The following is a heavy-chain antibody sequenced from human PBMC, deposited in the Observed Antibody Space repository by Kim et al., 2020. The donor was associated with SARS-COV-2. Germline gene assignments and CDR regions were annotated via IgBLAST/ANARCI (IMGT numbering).Heavy chain of an antibody. D-gene: IGHD2-2*02. CDR3: ATVECSSTSCYTHWFDP. V-gene: IGHV1-24*01. CDR2: FDPEDGET. CDR1: GYTLTELS. J-gene: IGHJ5*02. Sequence: ASVKVSCKVSGYTLTELSMHWVRQAPGKGLEWMGGFDPEDGETIYAQKFQGRVTMTEDTSTDTAYMELSSLRSEDTAVYYCATVECSSTSCYTHWFDPWGQGTLVTVSS.